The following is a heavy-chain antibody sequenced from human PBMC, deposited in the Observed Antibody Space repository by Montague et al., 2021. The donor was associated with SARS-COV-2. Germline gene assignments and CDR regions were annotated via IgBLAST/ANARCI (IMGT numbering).Heavy chain of an antibody. V-gene: IGHV6-1*01. CDR3: ARGWQKRFDP. J-gene: IGHJ5*02. Sequence: YMFEKNNECAISVKSRITVNPDTSKNQFSLLLNSVTPEDTAVYYCARGWQKRFDPWGQGTLVTVSS. CDR2: YMFEKNN. D-gene: IGHD5-24*01.